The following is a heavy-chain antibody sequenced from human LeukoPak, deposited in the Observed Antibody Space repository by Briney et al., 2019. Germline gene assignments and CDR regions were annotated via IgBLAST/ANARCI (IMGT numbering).Heavy chain of an antibody. V-gene: IGHV4-59*01. D-gene: IGHD3-3*01. J-gene: IGHJ5*02. CDR1: GGSISSYY. Sequence: SETLSLTCTVSGGSISSYYWSWIRQPPGKGLEWIGYIYYSGSTNYNPSLKSRVTISVDTSKNQFSLKLSSATAADTAVYYCARNYDFWSGKNWFDPWGQGTLVTVSS. CDR2: IYYSGST. CDR3: ARNYDFWSGKNWFDP.